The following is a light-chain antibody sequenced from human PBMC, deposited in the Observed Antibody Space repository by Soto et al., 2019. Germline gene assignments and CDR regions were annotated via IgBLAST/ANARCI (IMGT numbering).Light chain of an antibody. CDR3: QQYDSLWT. V-gene: IGKV3-20*01. CDR2: GAS. CDR1: QSVSSNY. Sequence: EIVWTQSPGTLSLSPGERGILSCRASQSVSSNYLAWYQQKPGQAPRLLIYGASSRATGIPDRFSGSGSGTDFTLTISRLEPEDFAVYYCQQYDSLWTFGQGTKVEIK. J-gene: IGKJ1*01.